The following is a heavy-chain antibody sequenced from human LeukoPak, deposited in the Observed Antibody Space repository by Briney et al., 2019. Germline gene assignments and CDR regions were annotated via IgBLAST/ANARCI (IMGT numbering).Heavy chain of an antibody. V-gene: IGHV1-8*01. J-gene: IGHJ4*02. CDR3: TRGDY. CDR1: GYTFTNFD. CDR2: MTPNNGNA. Sequence: GASVKVPCKASGYTFTNFDINWVRQASGQGLEWVGWMTPNNGNAGFAQKLQGRVTLTRDTSISTAFMELSSLKSEDTAIYYCTRGDYWGQGTPVTVSS.